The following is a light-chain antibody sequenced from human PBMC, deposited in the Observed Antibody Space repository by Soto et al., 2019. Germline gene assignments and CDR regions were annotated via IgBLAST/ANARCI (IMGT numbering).Light chain of an antibody. CDR3: CSYVGSSPYV. CDR2: DVN. V-gene: IGLV2-11*01. CDR1: SSDAGDYKY. J-gene: IGLJ1*01. Sequence: QSALTQPRSVSGSPGQSVTISCTGSSSDAGDYKYVSWHQQYPDKAPKLIIYDVNKRPSGVPDRFTGSKSGNTASLTISGLQAEDEADYYCCSYVGSSPYVFGTGTKLTVL.